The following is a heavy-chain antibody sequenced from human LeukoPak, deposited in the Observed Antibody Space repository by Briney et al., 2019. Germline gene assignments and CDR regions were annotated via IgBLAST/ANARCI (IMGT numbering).Heavy chain of an antibody. CDR1: GFTFSSYG. D-gene: IGHD3-22*01. V-gene: IGHV3-30*03. J-gene: IGHJ6*02. CDR2: ISYDGSNK. CDR3: ARDKAAYYDSSAGGSGMDV. Sequence: PGRSLRLSCAASGFTFSSYGMHWVRQAPGKGLEWVAVISYDGSNKYYADSVKGRFTISRDNSKNTLYLQMNSLRAEDTAVYYCARDKAAYYDSSAGGSGMDVWGQGTTVTVSS.